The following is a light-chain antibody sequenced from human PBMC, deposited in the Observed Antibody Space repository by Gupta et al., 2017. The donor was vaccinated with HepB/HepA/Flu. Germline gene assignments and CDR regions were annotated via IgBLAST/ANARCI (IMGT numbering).Light chain of an antibody. Sequence: QAVVTQEPSLTVSPGGTVTLTCCPSTVTVTSGHYPYWFQQKPDQTPTILLYNAGTRHSLTPARFSGSLLGGKAVLTLSGAQPEDEAEYYCLLEYNTSRVFGGGTKLTVL. CDR1: TVTVTSGHY. J-gene: IGLJ3*02. CDR2: NAG. V-gene: IGLV7-46*01. CDR3: LLEYNTSRV.